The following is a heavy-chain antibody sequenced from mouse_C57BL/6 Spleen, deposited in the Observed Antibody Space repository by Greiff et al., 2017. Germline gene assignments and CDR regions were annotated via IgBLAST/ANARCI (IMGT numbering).Heavy chain of an antibody. V-gene: IGHV1-18*01. D-gene: IGHD2-1*01. J-gene: IGHJ4*01. Sequence: VQLKQSGPELVKPGASVKIPCKASGYTFTDYNMDWVKQSHGKSLEWIGDINPNNGGTIYNQKFKGKATLTVDKSSSTAYMELRSLTSEDTAVYYCAREDGNYVRGAMDYWGQGTSVTVSS. CDR2: INPNNGGT. CDR3: AREDGNYVRGAMDY. CDR1: GYTFTDYN.